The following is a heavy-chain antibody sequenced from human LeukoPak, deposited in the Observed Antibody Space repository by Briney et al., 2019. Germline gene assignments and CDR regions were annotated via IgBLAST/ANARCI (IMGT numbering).Heavy chain of an antibody. CDR1: GFTFSSYW. CDR3: ARESVAGHFDY. D-gene: IGHD6-19*01. V-gene: IGHV3-74*01. CDR2: INSDGSNT. J-gene: IGHJ4*02. Sequence: GRSLRLSCAASGFTFSSYWIHWVRQAPGKWMVWVSRINSDGSNTSYADSVKGRFTISRDNAKNTLYLQMNSLRAEDTAVYYCARESVAGHFDYWGQGTLVTVSS.